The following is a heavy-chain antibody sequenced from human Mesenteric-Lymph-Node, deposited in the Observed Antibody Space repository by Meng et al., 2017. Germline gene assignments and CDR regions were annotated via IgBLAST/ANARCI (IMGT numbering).Heavy chain of an antibody. CDR2: IYTSGST. CDR1: GGSISSYY. Sequence: QVQLPESGPGLVKPSETLSLTCTVSGGSISSYYWSWIRQPAGKGLEWIGRIYTSGSTNYNPSLKSRVTMSVDTSKNQFSLKLSSVTAADTAVYYCARVGVGYCSSTSCYGQFDYWGQGTLVTVSS. J-gene: IGHJ4*02. V-gene: IGHV4-4*07. CDR3: ARVGVGYCSSTSCYGQFDY. D-gene: IGHD2-2*01.